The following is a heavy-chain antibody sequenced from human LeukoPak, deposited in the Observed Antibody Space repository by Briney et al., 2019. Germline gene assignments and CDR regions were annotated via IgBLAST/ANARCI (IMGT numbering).Heavy chain of an antibody. J-gene: IGHJ6*03. Sequence: SVKVSCKASGGTFSSYAISWVRQAPGQGLEWMGGIIPIFGTANYAQKFQGRVTITADKSTSTAYMELSSLRSEDTAVYYCARSPSPEGWQLVHSVGAIVGNLAAGGNYYYYMDVWGKGTTVTVSS. CDR1: GGTFSSYA. D-gene: IGHD6-6*01. CDR3: ARSPSPEGWQLVHSVGAIVGNLAAGGNYYYYMDV. CDR2: IIPIFGTA. V-gene: IGHV1-69*06.